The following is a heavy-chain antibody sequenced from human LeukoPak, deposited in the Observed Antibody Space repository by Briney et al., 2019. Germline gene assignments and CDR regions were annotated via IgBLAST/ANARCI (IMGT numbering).Heavy chain of an antibody. CDR1: GGSFSGYY. D-gene: IGHD6-19*01. Sequence: SETLSLTCAVCGGSFSGYYWSWIRQPPGKGLEWIGEINHSGSTNYNPSLKSRVTISVDMSKNQFSLRLSSVTAADTAMYYCVKSGGYGLIDYWGQGTLVTVSS. CDR3: VKSGGYGLIDY. J-gene: IGHJ4*02. V-gene: IGHV4-34*01. CDR2: INHSGST.